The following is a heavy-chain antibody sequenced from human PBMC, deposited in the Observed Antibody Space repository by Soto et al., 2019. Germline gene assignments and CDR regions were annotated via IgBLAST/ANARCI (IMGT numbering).Heavy chain of an antibody. CDR2: TYYRSKWYD. J-gene: IGHJ6*02. CDR3: ARGAGRGYCSGNTCYSPYNYYGMDV. CDR1: GDSVSSNSAA. V-gene: IGHV6-1*01. Sequence: SQTLSLTCAISGDSVSSNSAAWNWVRQSPSRGLEWLGRTYYRSKWYDDYAVSVKSRITINPDTSKNQFSLHLNSVTPEDTAVYYCARGAGRGYCSGNTCYSPYNYYGMDVWGQGTTVTGLL. D-gene: IGHD2-15*01.